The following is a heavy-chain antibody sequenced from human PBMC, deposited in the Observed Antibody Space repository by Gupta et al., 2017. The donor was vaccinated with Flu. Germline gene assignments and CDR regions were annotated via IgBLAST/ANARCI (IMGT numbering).Heavy chain of an antibody. CDR3: ARMYYDFWSGYFDY. D-gene: IGHD3-3*01. Sequence: VRQAPGKGLEWVANIKQDGSEKYYVDSVKGRFTISRDNAKNSLYLQMNSLRAEDTAVYYCARMYYDFWSGYFDYWGQGNLVTVSS. V-gene: IGHV3-7*01. J-gene: IGHJ4*02. CDR2: IKQDGSEK.